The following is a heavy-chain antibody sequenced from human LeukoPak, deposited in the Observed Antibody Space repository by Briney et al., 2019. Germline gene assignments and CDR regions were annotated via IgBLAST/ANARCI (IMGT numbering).Heavy chain of an antibody. CDR3: ARLGYSGSYYERAFDI. D-gene: IGHD1-26*01. Sequence: SETLSLTCAVYGGSFSGYYWSWIRQPPGKGLEWIGEINHSGSTNYNPSLKSRVTISVDTSKNQFSLKLSSVTAADTAVYYCARLGYSGSYYERAFDIWGQGTMVTVSS. V-gene: IGHV4-34*01. J-gene: IGHJ3*02. CDR1: GGSFSGYY. CDR2: INHSGST.